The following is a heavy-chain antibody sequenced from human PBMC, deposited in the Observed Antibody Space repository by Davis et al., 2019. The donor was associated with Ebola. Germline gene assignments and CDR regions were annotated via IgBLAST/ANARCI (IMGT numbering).Heavy chain of an antibody. J-gene: IGHJ4*02. V-gene: IGHV3-9*01. CDR1: GFTFDDYA. CDR2: LSWNSGSI. CDR3: VKDRGHSSSWYFFDS. Sequence: SLKISCAASGFTFDDYAMHWVRQGPGKGLEWVSGLSWNSGSIAYADSVKGRFTISRDNAKNSLFLHMNSLRPEDTALYYCVKDRGHSSSWYFFDSWGQGTLVTVSS. D-gene: IGHD6-13*01.